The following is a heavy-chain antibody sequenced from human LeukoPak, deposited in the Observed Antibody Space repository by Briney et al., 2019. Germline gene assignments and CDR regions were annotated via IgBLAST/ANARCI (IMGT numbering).Heavy chain of an antibody. V-gene: IGHV4-59*01. CDR2: VYYTGST. CDR3: ARELAGDSSGYYYGGGPIDY. J-gene: IGHJ4*02. CDR1: GDFITAYY. Sequence: SETLSLTCTVSGDFITAYYWSWIRQPPGKGLEWIGYVYYTGSTEYNPSLRSRVTISVDTSKNQFSLKLSSVTAADTAVYYCARELAGDSSGYYYGGGPIDYWGQGTLVTVSS. D-gene: IGHD3-22*01.